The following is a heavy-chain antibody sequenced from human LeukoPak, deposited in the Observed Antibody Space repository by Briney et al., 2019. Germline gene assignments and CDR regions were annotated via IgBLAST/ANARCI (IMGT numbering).Heavy chain of an antibody. J-gene: IGHJ4*02. D-gene: IGHD4/OR15-4a*01. V-gene: IGHV3-66*01. CDR1: GFTVSSTY. CDR3: ARDLYDYGSY. Sequence: GGSLRLSCAASGFTVSSTYMSWVRQAPGKGLEWVSVIYSGGTTYYADSVKGRFTISRDNSKNTLYLQMNSLRPEDTAVYYCARDLYDYGSYWGQGTLVTVSS. CDR2: IYSGGTT.